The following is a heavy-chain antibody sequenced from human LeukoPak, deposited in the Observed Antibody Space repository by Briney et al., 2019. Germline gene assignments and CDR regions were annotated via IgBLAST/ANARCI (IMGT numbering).Heavy chain of an antibody. CDR2: ISGSGGGT. Sequence: GGSLRLSCAASGFTFSSYAMSWVRQAPEKGLEWVSTISGSGGGTYYADSVKGRFTISRDDSKNTLYLQMNSLRAEDTAVYYCAKGVGDYLHYYFDYWGQGTLVTVPS. CDR1: GFTFSSYA. J-gene: IGHJ4*02. V-gene: IGHV3-23*01. D-gene: IGHD4-17*01. CDR3: AKGVGDYLHYYFDY.